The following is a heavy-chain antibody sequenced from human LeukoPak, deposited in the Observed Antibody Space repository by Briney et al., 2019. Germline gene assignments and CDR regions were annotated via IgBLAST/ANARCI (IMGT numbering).Heavy chain of an antibody. V-gene: IGHV3-7*01. CDR3: TRGIVGATKRNYYYGMDV. J-gene: IGHJ6*02. CDR2: IKQDGSEK. Sequence: GGSLRLSCAASGFTFSSYWMSWVRQAPGKGLEWVADIKQDGSEKYYVDSVKGRFTISRDNDKNSLYLQMNSLRAEDTAVYYCTRGIVGATKRNYYYGMDVWGQGTTVTVSS. D-gene: IGHD1-26*01. CDR1: GFTFSSYW.